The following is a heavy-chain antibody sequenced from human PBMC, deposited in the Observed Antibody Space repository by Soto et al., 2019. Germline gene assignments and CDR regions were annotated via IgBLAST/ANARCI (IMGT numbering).Heavy chain of an antibody. V-gene: IGHV4-34*01. CDR2: INHSGST. CDR1: GGSFSGYY. CDR3: ARGQSRSIVVVPETKRNNWFDP. D-gene: IGHD2-2*01. Sequence: QVQLQQWGAGLLRPSETLSLTCAVYGGSFSGYYWSWIRQPPGKGLERSGEINHSGSTNYNPSLKSRATISVDTSKNQFYLKLSSVTAADTAVYYCARGQSRSIVVVPETKRNNWFDPWGQGTLVTVSS. J-gene: IGHJ5*02.